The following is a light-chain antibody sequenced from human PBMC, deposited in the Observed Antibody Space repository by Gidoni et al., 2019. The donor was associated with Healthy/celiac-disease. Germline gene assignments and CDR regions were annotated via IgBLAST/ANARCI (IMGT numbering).Light chain of an antibody. Sequence: SYVLPPPPSGSLAPGTTARIPGGGNNIGSTSVHGYQQKPGQAPVLVIYYDSDRPSGITERFSGSNSGNTATLTISRVEAGDEADYYCQVWDSRSDHPGVFGGGTKLTVL. CDR3: QVWDSRSDHPGV. CDR1: NIGSTS. J-gene: IGLJ3*02. V-gene: IGLV3-21*04. CDR2: YDS.